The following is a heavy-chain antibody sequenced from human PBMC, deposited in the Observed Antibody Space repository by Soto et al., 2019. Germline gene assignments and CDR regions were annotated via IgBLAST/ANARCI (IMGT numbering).Heavy chain of an antibody. V-gene: IGHV4-39*01. CDR1: GASITSTTYF. J-gene: IGHJ4*02. Sequence: QLQLHESGPGLVKPSETLSLTCSLSGASITSTTYFWAWIRQPPGKGLEWVGSIYYSCTTHYHPSLKSRTTISVDRSRNQFSLQVSSVTAADTAVYYCAKNLPRTGRFDYWGQGTVVTVSS. CDR3: AKNLPRTGRFDY. CDR2: IYYSCTT.